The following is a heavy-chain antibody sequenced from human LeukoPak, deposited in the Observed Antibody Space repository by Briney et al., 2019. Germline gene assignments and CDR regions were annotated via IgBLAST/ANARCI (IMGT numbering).Heavy chain of an antibody. CDR2: ISDSDSTI. V-gene: IGHV3-48*01. J-gene: IGHJ4*02. CDR3: ARSFDC. Sequence: PGGSLRLSCAASGFTFSTYTMNWVRQAPGKGLEWVSYISDSDSTIYYADSVKGRFTISRDNAKNSLYLQMNSLRAEDTAVYYCARSFDCWGQGTLVTVSS. CDR1: GFTFSTYT.